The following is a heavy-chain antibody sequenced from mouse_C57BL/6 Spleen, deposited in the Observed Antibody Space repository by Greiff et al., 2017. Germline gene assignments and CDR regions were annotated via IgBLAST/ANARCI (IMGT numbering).Heavy chain of an antibody. Sequence: VQLQQPGAELVKPGASVKLSCKASGYTFTSYWMQWVKQRPGQGLEWIGEIDPSDSYTNYNQKFKGKATLTVDTSSSTAYMQLSSLTSEDSAVYYGAREDAMDYWGQGTSVTVSS. CDR3: AREDAMDY. V-gene: IGHV1-50*01. CDR1: GYTFTSYW. J-gene: IGHJ4*01. CDR2: IDPSDSYT.